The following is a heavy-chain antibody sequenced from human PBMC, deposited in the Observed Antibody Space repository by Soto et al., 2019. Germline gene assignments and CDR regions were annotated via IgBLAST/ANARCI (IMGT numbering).Heavy chain of an antibody. CDR2: HNGYNGQT. V-gene: IGHV1-3*01. CDR1: ENTFSTYL. J-gene: IGHJ5*02. CDR3: AGPPDRAGLGT. Sequence: GASVKVSCKASENTFSTYLVHWVRQVHGQGLEWMGWHNGYNGQTEYSQKFQGRVTITRDTSAKTAYLELRSLTSEDTAVYYCAGPPDRAGLGTWGQGPLVTVSS.